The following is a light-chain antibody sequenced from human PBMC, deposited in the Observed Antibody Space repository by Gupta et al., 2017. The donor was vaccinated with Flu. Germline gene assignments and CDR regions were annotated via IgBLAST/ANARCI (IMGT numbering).Light chain of an antibody. V-gene: IGKV3D-20*01. J-gene: IGKJ2*01. Sequence: APLRLSPSHTLTLSCETSQLVVNSRLAWYQQRPGHAPTLLIYDASRRATGIPYRFSGSGSGTVFSLHISRLDPEDFALYYCQQNGIPPRAFGQGTKLEIK. CDR1: QLVVNSR. CDR2: DAS. CDR3: QQNGIPPRA.